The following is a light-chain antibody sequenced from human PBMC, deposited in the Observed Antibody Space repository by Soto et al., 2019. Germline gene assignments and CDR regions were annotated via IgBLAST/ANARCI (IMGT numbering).Light chain of an antibody. CDR3: AAWDDSLNALV. CDR2: SNN. J-gene: IGLJ2*01. CDR1: SSNIGSNT. Sequence: QSVLTQPPSASGTPGQRVTISCSGSSSNIGSNTVNWYQQLPGTAPKLLIYSNNQRPSGVPDRFSGSKSGTSASLAISGLQSEDEADYYCAAWDDSLNALVFGGGTQLT. V-gene: IGLV1-44*01.